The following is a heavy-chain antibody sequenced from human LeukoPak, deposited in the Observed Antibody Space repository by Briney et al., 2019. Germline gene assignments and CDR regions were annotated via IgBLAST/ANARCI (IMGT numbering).Heavy chain of an antibody. V-gene: IGHV1-2*02. J-gene: IGHJ6*03. CDR2: INPNSGGT. CDR1: GYTVTGYH. D-gene: IGHD1-26*01. Sequence: GASVKVSCKASGYTVTGYHMHWVRQAPGQGLEWMGWINPNSGGTNYAQKFQDRATVTRATSVSTAYMELSSLRSDDTAVYYCARGLPSPTDHYYMDVWGKGTTVTVSS. CDR3: ARGLPSPTDHYYMDV.